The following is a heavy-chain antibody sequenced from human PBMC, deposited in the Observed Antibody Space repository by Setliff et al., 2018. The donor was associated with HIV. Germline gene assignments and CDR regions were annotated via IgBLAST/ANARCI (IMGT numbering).Heavy chain of an antibody. CDR2: VTHSGST. J-gene: IGHJ4*02. CDR3: ARGRKKTLAVSGTRYFDF. V-gene: IGHV4-34*01. D-gene: IGHD6-19*01. Sequence: LSLTCAVYGGSFSDFYWTFIRQSPGKGLEWIGEVTHSGSTTYDPSLKSRITISVDTSKNQFSLKLTSVTAADMGVYYCARGRKKTLAVSGTRYFDFWGQGTLVTVSS. CDR1: GGSFSDFY.